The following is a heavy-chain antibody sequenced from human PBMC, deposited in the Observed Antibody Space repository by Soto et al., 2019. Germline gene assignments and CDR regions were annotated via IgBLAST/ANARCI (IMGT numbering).Heavy chain of an antibody. Sequence: GGSLRLSCAASGFTFSSYAMSWVRQAPGKGLEWVSAISGSGGSTYYADSVKGRWTISRDNTKKNLYLQMNSLRAEDTAVYYCAKDRGLGYGGASVWDYWGQGTLVTVSS. D-gene: IGHD6-6*01. CDR1: GFTFSSYA. V-gene: IGHV3-23*01. J-gene: IGHJ4*02. CDR3: AKDRGLGYGGASVWDY. CDR2: ISGSGGST.